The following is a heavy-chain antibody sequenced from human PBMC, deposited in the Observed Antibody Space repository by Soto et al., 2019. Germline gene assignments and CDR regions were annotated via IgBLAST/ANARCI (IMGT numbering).Heavy chain of an antibody. CDR3: ARQAARNYIDS. Sequence: GGSLRLSCAASGFTFTDYSMSWIRQAPGKGLEWLAFIDSRGRTLSYADSVKGRFTISRDNAKNSLYLQMHSLRADDTAAYYCARQAARNYIDSWGQGDVVTVSS. V-gene: IGHV3-11*01. D-gene: IGHD6-6*01. CDR2: IDSRGRTL. CDR1: GFTFTDYS. J-gene: IGHJ4*02.